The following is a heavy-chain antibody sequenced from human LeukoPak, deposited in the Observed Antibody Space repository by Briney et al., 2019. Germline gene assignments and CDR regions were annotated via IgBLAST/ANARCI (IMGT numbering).Heavy chain of an antibody. CDR3: ARGSRRVAGTSAFDI. J-gene: IGHJ3*02. V-gene: IGHV3-30*03. CDR2: ITYDGSNK. Sequence: QPGGSLRLSCAASGFTFSSYGMHWVRQAPGKGLEWVAVITYDGSNKYYADSVKGRFTISRDNSKNTLYLQMNSLRAEDTAVYYCARGSRRVAGTSAFDIWGQGTMVTVSS. CDR1: GFTFSSYG. D-gene: IGHD6-19*01.